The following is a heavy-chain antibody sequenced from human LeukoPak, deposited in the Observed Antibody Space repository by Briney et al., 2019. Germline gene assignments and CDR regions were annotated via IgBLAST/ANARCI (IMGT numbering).Heavy chain of an antibody. Sequence: SETLSLTCAVYGGSFSGYYWSWIRQPPGKGLEWIGEINHSGSTNYNPSLKSRVTISVDTSKNQFSLKLSSVTAADTAVYYCARGRGGSFSYWGQGTLVTVSS. CDR3: ARGRGGSFSY. J-gene: IGHJ4*02. CDR2: INHSGST. D-gene: IGHD1-26*01. CDR1: GGSFSGYY. V-gene: IGHV4-34*01.